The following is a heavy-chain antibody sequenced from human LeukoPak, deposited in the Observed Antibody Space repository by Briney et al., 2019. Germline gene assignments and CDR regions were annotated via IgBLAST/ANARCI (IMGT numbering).Heavy chain of an antibody. V-gene: IGHV1-46*01. J-gene: IGHJ4*02. CDR3: ARDAGTTTQSIGIPVNPPDH. CDR1: GYTFTSNY. Sequence: ASVKVSCKASGYTFTSNYIHWVRQAPGQGLEWMGIINPSGGTTSYTQKFQGRVTMTRDTSTSTVYMELSSLRSEDTAVYYCARDAGTTTQSIGIPVNPPDHWGQGTLVTVSS. CDR2: INPSGGTT. D-gene: IGHD6-6*01.